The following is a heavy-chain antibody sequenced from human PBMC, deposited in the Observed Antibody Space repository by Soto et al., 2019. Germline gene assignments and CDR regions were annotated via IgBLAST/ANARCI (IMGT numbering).Heavy chain of an antibody. CDR1: GFTFSRNA. CDR3: AKGYREYSSSWFDY. Sequence: GGSLRLSCAASGFTFSRNAMSWVRQAPGKGLEWVSVMSGGGGSTYYADSVTGRFTISRDNSKNTLYLQMNSLRAEDTAVYYCAKGYREYSSSWFDYWGQGTLVTVSS. CDR2: MSGGGGST. D-gene: IGHD6-13*01. V-gene: IGHV3-23*01. J-gene: IGHJ4*02.